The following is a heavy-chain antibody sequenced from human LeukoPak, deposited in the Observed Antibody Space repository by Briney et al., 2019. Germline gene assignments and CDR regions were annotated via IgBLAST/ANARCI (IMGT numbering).Heavy chain of an antibody. CDR3: ARGGHTAVDY. CDR1: GYSISSGYY. D-gene: IGHD5-18*01. V-gene: IGHV4-38-2*01. Sequence: SETLSLTCAVSGYSISSGYYLGWIRQPPGKGLEWIGSIYHSGSTYYNPSLKSRVTISVDTSKNQFSLKLSSVTAADTAVYYCARGGHTAVDYWGQGTLVTVSS. CDR2: IYHSGST. J-gene: IGHJ4*02.